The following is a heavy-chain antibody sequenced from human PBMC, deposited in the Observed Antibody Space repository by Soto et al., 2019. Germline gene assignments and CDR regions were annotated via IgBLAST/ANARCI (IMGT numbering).Heavy chain of an antibody. J-gene: IGHJ5*02. V-gene: IGHV1-69*02. Sequence: QVQLVQSGAEVKKPGSSVKVSCKASGGTFSSYTISWVRQAPGQGLEWMGRIIPILGIANYVQKFQGRATITADKSTSTAYMALSSRRSEDTAVYYCARATLTTVTRDWFAPWGQGTLVTVSS. CDR1: GGTFSSYT. CDR2: IIPILGIA. D-gene: IGHD4-17*01. CDR3: ARATLTTVTRDWFAP.